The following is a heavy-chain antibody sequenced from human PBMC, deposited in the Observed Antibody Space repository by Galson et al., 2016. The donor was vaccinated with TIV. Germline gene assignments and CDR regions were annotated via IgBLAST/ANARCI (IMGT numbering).Heavy chain of an antibody. CDR2: INAGDGST. CDR3: ATVAWFPGLALDN. Sequence: SVKVSCKASGYTFTTYGTHWVRQAPGHRLEWMGWINAGDGSTKYSQNFQGRLSITTDTSATTAYMELGSLRIEDTAVYYCATVAWFPGLALDNWGQGTLVTVSS. D-gene: IGHD3-22*01. CDR1: GYTFTTYG. J-gene: IGHJ4*02. V-gene: IGHV1-3*01.